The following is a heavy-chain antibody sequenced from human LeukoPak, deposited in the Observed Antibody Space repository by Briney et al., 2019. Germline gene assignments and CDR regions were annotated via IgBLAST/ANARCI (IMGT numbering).Heavy chain of an antibody. V-gene: IGHV4-39*01. J-gene: IGHJ4*02. Sequence: SETLSLTCSVSGGSISSTNYYWGWIRQPPGKGLEWIGSMYYSGSTYYNPSLKSRVTISVDTSKNQFSLKLSSVTAADTSVYYCAHSGYYLDYFDYWGQGTLVTVSS. D-gene: IGHD3-22*01. CDR1: GGSISSTNYY. CDR2: MYYSGST. CDR3: AHSGYYLDYFDY.